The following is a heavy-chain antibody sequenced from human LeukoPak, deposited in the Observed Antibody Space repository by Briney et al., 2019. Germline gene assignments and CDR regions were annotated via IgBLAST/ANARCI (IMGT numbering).Heavy chain of an antibody. V-gene: IGHV4-4*07. D-gene: IGHD6-6*01. Sequence: SETLSLTCTVSGGSISSYYWSWIRQPAGKGLEWIGRIYTSGSTNYNPSLKSRVTMSVDTPKNQFSLKLSSVTAADTAVYYCARVDSSSSPGGYYYYYMDVWGKGTTVTVSS. CDR2: IYTSGST. J-gene: IGHJ6*03. CDR3: ARVDSSSSPGGYYYYYMDV. CDR1: GGSISSYY.